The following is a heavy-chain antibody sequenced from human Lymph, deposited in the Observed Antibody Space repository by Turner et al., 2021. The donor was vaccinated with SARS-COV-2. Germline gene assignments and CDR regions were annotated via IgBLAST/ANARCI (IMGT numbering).Heavy chain of an antibody. CDR1: EFTDSSNY. V-gene: IGHV3-53*01. J-gene: IGHJ4*02. D-gene: IGHD4-17*01. CDR3: ARVLPYGDYFDY. Sequence: EVQLVEPGGGLIQPGGSLRLSGAASEFTDSSNYMSWVRQAQGKGLEWVSIIYSGGSTYYADSVKGRFTISRDNSKNTLYLQMNSLRAEDTAVYYCARVLPYGDYFDYWGQGTLVTVSS. CDR2: IYSGGST.